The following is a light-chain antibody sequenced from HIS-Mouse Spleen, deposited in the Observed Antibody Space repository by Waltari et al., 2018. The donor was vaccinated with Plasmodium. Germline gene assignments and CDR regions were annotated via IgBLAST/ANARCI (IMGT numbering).Light chain of an antibody. J-gene: IGLJ2*01. CDR3: QVWDSSSDHPV. CDR2: DDT. Sequence: SYVLTHPPSVSVAPGQTARITCGGNNIGSKSVLWYQQKPGQAPVLVVYDDTDRPSGFPARFAGSNAGSTATLTSSRVEGGDEADYYCQVWDSSSDHPVFGGGTKLTVL. V-gene: IGLV3-21*02. CDR1: NIGSKS.